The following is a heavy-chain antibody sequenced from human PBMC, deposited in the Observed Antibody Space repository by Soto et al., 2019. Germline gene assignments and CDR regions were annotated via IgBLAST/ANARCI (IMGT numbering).Heavy chain of an antibody. V-gene: IGHV3-21*01. CDR1: GFTFSSYS. Sequence: GGSLRLSCAASGFTFSSYSMNWVRQAPGKGLEWVSSISSSSSFIYYADSVKGRFTISRDNAKNSLYLQMNSLRADDTDVYYCARDRDWYFDLWGRGTLVTVSS. D-gene: IGHD3-10*01. CDR2: ISSSSSFI. CDR3: ARDRDWYFDL. J-gene: IGHJ2*01.